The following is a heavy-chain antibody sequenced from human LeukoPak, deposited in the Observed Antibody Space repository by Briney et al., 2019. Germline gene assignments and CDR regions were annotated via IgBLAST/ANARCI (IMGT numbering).Heavy chain of an antibody. J-gene: IGHJ3*02. CDR3: ARVGGNIDAFDI. CDR1: GGSIGSYY. D-gene: IGHD3-16*01. Sequence: PSETLSLTCAVSGGSIGSYYWSWIRQPPGKGLEWIGDIYYSGRTSYNPSLKSRVTISVDTSKNQFSLKLSSVTAADTAVYYCARVGGNIDAFDIWGQGTVVTVSS. V-gene: IGHV4-59*01. CDR2: IYYSGRT.